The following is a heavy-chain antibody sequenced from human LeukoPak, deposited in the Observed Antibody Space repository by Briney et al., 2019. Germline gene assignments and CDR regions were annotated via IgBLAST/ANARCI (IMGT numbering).Heavy chain of an antibody. D-gene: IGHD2-2*01. J-gene: IGHJ6*02. CDR2: IYYSGST. V-gene: IGHV4-59*08. CDR3: ARLLGKYGYGMDV. CDR1: GGSISSYY. Sequence: SETLSLTCTVSGGSISSYYWSWNRQPPGKGLEWIGYIYYSGSTNYNPSLKSRVTISVDTSKNQFSLKLSSVTAADTAVYYCARLLGKYGYGMDVWGQGTTVTVSS.